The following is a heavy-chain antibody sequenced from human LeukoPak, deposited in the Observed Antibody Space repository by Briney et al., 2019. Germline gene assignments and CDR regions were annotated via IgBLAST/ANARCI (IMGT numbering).Heavy chain of an antibody. V-gene: IGHV4-59*01. CDR3: ARVHRGYHYMDV. J-gene: IGHJ6*03. CDR2: IYYSGST. Sequence: PSETLSLTCTVSGGSISSYYWSWIRQPPGKGLEWIGYIYYSGSTNYNPSLKSRVTISVDTSKNQFSLKLGSVTAADTAVYYCARVHRGYHYMDVWGKGTTVTVSS. CDR1: GGSISSYY. D-gene: IGHD5-24*01.